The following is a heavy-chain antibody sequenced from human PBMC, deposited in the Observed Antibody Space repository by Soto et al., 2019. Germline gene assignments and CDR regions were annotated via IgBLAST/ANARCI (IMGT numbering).Heavy chain of an antibody. Sequence: SQTLSLTCAISGDSVSSNSAAWNWIRQSPSRGLEWLGRTYYRSKWYNDYAVSVKSRITINPDTSKNQFSLQLNSVTPEDTAVYYCARDKRSGYDSVTYVHYYFGMDVWGQGTTVTVSS. CDR1: GDSVSSNSAA. V-gene: IGHV6-1*01. J-gene: IGHJ6*02. D-gene: IGHD5-12*01. CDR2: TYYRSKWYN. CDR3: ARDKRSGYDSVTYVHYYFGMDV.